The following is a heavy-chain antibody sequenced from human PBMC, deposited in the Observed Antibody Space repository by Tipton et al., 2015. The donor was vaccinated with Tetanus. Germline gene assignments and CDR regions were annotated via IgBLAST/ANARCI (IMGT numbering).Heavy chain of an antibody. CDR2: ISYDGNKK. CDR1: GFPFSMHD. V-gene: IGHV3-30*18. J-gene: IGHJ6*02. D-gene: IGHD3-10*01. Sequence: SLRLSCAASGFPFSMHDMHWVRQAPGKGLEWMAVISYDGNKKYSADSVKGRFTISRDNSESTLYLVTSRLRAEDTAVYYCAKGPKTERVGFGEFMYYYYGLDVWGLGITVTVSS. CDR3: AKGPKTERVGFGEFMYYYYGLDV.